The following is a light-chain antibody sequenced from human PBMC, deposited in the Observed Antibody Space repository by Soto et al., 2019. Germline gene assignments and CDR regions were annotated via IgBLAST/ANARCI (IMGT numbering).Light chain of an antibody. J-gene: IGKJ2*01. Sequence: DIQMTQSPSSLSASVGDRVTITCQASQDISDFLNWYHQKPGKAPTLLIYEASNLELGVPSRFSGRGSGRHFAFTITSVQPEDFGTYYCQQYDYVPYTFAQGTKVQIK. CDR3: QQYDYVPYT. V-gene: IGKV1-33*01. CDR1: QDISDF. CDR2: EAS.